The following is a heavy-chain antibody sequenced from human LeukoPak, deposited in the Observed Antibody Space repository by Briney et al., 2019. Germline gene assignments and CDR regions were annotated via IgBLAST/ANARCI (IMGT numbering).Heavy chain of an antibody. CDR1: GYTFTSYE. CDR2: MNPDSGNT. V-gene: IGHV1-8*01. CDR3: ARNARLRGNNWFDP. J-gene: IGHJ5*02. D-gene: IGHD5-12*01. Sequence: VASVKVSCKASGYTFTSYEINWVRQATGQGLEWMGWMNPDSGNTGYAQQFQGRVTMTRNTSISTAYMELSSLRSEDTAVYYCARNARLRGNNWFDPWGQGTLVTVSS.